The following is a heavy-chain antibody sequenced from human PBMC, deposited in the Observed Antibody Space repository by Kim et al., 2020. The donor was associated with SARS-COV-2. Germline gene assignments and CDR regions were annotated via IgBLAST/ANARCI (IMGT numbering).Heavy chain of an antibody. V-gene: IGHV3-21*01. CDR1: GFTFSSYS. Sequence: GGSLRLSCAASGFTFSSYSMNWVRQAPGKGLEWVSSISSSSSYIYYADSVKGRFTISRDNAKNSLYLQMNSLRAEDTAVYYCARVSVAAPGYFDYWGEGTLIAVS. J-gene: IGHJ4*02. D-gene: IGHD6-19*01. CDR3: ARVSVAAPGYFDY. CDR2: ISSSSSYI.